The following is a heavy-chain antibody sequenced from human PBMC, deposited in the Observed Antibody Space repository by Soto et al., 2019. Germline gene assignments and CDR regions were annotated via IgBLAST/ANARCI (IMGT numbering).Heavy chain of an antibody. Sequence: SETLSLTCTVSGGSISSYYWSWIRQPPGKGLEWIGYIYYSGSTNYNPSLKSRVTISVDTSKNQFSLKLSSVTAADTAVYYCARDVGTFLGVVPYGMDVGGQGTRVTVSS. CDR2: IYYSGST. V-gene: IGHV4-59*01. J-gene: IGHJ6*02. CDR3: ARDVGTFLGVVPYGMDV. D-gene: IGHD3-3*01. CDR1: GGSISSYY.